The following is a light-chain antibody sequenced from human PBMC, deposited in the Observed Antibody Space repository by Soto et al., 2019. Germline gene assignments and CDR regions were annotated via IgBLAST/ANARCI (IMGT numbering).Light chain of an antibody. CDR1: QSVSSN. J-gene: IGKJ5*01. CDR2: GAS. CDR3: QPYNNWPPFT. Sequence: EIVMTQSPATLSVSPGERATLSCRASQSVSSNLAWYQQKPGQAPRLLIYGASTRATGIPARFSGSGSGTEFTLTISSLQSEYFAVYYCQPYNNWPPFTFGPGTLLEIK. V-gene: IGKV3-15*01.